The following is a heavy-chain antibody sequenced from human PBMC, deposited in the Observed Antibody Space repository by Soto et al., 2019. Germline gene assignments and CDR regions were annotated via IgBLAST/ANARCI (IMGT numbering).Heavy chain of an antibody. Sequence: QVQLVQSGAEVKKPGSSVKVSCKASGGTFSSYAISWVRQAPGQGLEWMGGIIPIFGTANYAQKFQGRVTITADESTSTAYMELSSLRSEDTAVYYCVRAGRGYCTNGVCYPTWYFDLWGRGTLVTVSS. CDR2: IIPIFGTA. CDR1: GGTFSSYA. V-gene: IGHV1-69*12. CDR3: VRAGRGYCTNGVCYPTWYFDL. J-gene: IGHJ2*01. D-gene: IGHD2-8*01.